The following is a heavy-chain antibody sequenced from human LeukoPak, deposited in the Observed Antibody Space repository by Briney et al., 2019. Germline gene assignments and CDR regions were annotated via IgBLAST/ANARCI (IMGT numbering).Heavy chain of an antibody. CDR1: GDIVSINSAA. Sequence: SQTLSLTCAISGDIVSINSAAWNWIRQSPPRGLEWLGRTYQRSKWYNDYAVSVKSRITINPDTSKNQFSLQLNSVTPEDTAVHYCARDYYDSSGYFDYWGQGTLVTVSS. V-gene: IGHV6-1*01. J-gene: IGHJ4*02. D-gene: IGHD3-22*01. CDR2: TYQRSKWYN. CDR3: ARDYYDSSGYFDY.